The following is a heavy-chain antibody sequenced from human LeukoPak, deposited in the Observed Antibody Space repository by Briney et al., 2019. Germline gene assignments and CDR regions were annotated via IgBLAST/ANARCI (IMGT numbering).Heavy chain of an antibody. D-gene: IGHD2-2*01. V-gene: IGHV5-51*01. CDR2: IYPDDSDT. Sequence: GESLKISCKHSEYSFPNYCIGWVRQMPGKGLEWMGIIYPDDSDTRYSPSFQGQVTISADRSISTAYLQWGSLKASDTAMYYCARQYCSSTSCYQDVFDIWGQGTMVTVSS. CDR1: EYSFPNYC. CDR3: ARQYCSSTSCYQDVFDI. J-gene: IGHJ3*02.